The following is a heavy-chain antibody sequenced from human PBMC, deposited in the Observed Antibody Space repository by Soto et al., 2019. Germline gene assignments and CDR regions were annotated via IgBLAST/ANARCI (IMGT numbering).Heavy chain of an antibody. V-gene: IGHV2-5*02. J-gene: IGHJ5*02. D-gene: IGHD6-13*01. CDR1: GFSLSTSGVG. Sequence: QITLKESGPTLMKPTQTLTLTCTFSGFSLSTSGVGVGWIRQPPGKALEWLALIYWDDDKRYSPSLKSRLTITKDTSKNQVVLTMTNMDPVDTATYYCAHTIAAAGTPHDTWFDPWGQGTLVTVSS. CDR2: IYWDDDK. CDR3: AHTIAAAGTPHDTWFDP.